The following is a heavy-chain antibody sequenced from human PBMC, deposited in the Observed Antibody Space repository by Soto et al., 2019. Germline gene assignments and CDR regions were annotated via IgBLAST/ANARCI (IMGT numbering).Heavy chain of an antibody. Sequence: SETLSLTCAVYGGSFSAYYWSWIRQPPGKGLEWIGEINHSGGTSYNPSLKSRVTISVDTSKSQFSLKLTSVTAADRAVYYCASRATYYDFWSGYITYRRDYYYGMDVWGQGTTVTVSS. D-gene: IGHD3-3*01. CDR1: GGSFSAYY. V-gene: IGHV4-34*01. CDR2: INHSGGT. J-gene: IGHJ6*02. CDR3: ASRATYYDFWSGYITYRRDYYYGMDV.